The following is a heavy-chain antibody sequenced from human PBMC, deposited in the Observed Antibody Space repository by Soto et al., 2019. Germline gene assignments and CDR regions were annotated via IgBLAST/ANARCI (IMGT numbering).Heavy chain of an antibody. Sequence: PGGSLRLSCAASGFTFSDYYMMWIRQAPGKGLECISYISKSSSTIKYADSVKGRFTISRDNAKNSLSLQMNSLRAEDAAVYYRTKIYGSGSYDHHYGRDVRGQGTSVTESS. CDR3: TKIYGSGSYDHHYGRDV. D-gene: IGHD3-10*01. CDR1: GFTFSDYY. J-gene: IGHJ6*02. CDR2: ISKSSSTI. V-gene: IGHV3-11*01.